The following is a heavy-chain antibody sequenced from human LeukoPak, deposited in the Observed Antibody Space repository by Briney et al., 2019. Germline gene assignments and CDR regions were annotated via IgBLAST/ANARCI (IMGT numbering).Heavy chain of an antibody. CDR3: ARHSGHSSTNDAFDI. CDR2: MYSGGTT. J-gene: IGHJ3*02. Sequence: PSETLSLTCTVSGYSISSISSTYYWGWVRQSPGKGLEWIGYMYSGGTTNYSPSLKSRVTISEDMSKNQFSLKLTSVAAADTAVYYCARHSGHSSTNDAFDIWGQGTMVIVSS. V-gene: IGHV4-61*05. CDR1: GYSISSISSTYY. D-gene: IGHD6-13*01.